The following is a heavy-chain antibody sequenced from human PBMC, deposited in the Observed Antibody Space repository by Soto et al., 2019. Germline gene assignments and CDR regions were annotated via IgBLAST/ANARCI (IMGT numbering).Heavy chain of an antibody. Sequence: PPETLSLTCTVSGGSISSYYWSWIRQPAGKGLEWIGRIYTSGSTNYNPSLKSRVTMSVDTSKNQFSLKLSSVTAADTAVYYCARACSSNSCYDVFDYWGQGTLVTVSS. CDR1: GGSISSYY. CDR2: IYTSGST. CDR3: ARACSSNSCYDVFDY. V-gene: IGHV4-4*07. D-gene: IGHD2-2*01. J-gene: IGHJ4*02.